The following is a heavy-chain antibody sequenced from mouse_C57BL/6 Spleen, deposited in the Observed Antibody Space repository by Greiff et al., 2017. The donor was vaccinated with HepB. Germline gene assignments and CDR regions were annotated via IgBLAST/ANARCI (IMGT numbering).Heavy chain of an antibody. CDR3: ARWGYGSRDYFDY. D-gene: IGHD1-1*01. Sequence: QVQLKQSGPELVKPGASVKISCKASGYTFTDYYINWVKQRPGQGLEWIGWIFPGSGSTYYNEKFKGKATLTVDKSSSTAYMLLSSLTSEDSAVYFCARWGYGSRDYFDYWGQGTTLTVSS. CDR2: IFPGSGST. J-gene: IGHJ2*01. CDR1: GYTFTDYY. V-gene: IGHV1-75*01.